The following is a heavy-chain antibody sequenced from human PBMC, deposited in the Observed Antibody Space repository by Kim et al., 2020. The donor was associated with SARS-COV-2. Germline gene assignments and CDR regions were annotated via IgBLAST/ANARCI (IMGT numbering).Heavy chain of an antibody. V-gene: IGHV3-33*06. CDR3: AKDLNPFVGYCFDY. J-gene: IGHJ4*02. Sequence: AESVKGRFTISRGNSKITLYLQMNSLRAEDTAVYYCAKDLNPFVGYCFDYGGQGTLVTVSS.